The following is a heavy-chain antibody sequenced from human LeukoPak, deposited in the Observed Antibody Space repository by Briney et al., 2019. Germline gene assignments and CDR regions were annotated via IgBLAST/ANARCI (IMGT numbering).Heavy chain of an antibody. V-gene: IGHV3-30*18. CDR3: AKDRGSYGDYESYFDY. Sequence: WGSLRLSCAASGFSFSSYCMHGVRQAPAKGLEGVAVISYDGSNKYYADFVKDRFTISRDNSKNTLYLQMNSLRAEDTAVYYCAKDRGSYGDYESYFDYWGQGTLVTVSS. J-gene: IGHJ4*02. D-gene: IGHD4-17*01. CDR2: ISYDGSNK. CDR1: GFSFSSYC.